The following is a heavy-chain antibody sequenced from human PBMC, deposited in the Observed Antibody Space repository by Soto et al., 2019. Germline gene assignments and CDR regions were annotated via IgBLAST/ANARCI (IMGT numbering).Heavy chain of an antibody. J-gene: IGHJ4*02. D-gene: IGHD3-10*01. Sequence: EVQLLESGGGLVQPGGSLRLSCAASGFTFSNCAMTWVRQALGKGLEWVSAVSGSGGSTYYADFVKGRFTISRDNSKTTLYLQMNSLRAEDTAIYYCAKTPLLYYYGSGSYFDYWGQGTLVTVSS. CDR3: AKTPLLYYYGSGSYFDY. V-gene: IGHV3-23*01. CDR2: VSGSGGST. CDR1: GFTFSNCA.